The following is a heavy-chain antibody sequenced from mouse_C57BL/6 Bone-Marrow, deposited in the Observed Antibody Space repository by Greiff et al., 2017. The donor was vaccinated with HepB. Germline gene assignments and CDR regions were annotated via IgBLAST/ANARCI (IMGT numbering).Heavy chain of an antibody. CDR2: ISDGGSYT. Sequence: EVKLVESGGGLVKPGGSLKLSCAASGFTFSSYAMSWVRQTPEKRLEWVATISDGGSYTYYPDNVKGRFTISRDNAKNNLYLQMSHLKSEDTAMYYCAREGTVVATSAMDYWGQGTSVTVSS. V-gene: IGHV5-4*01. J-gene: IGHJ4*01. CDR3: AREGTVVATSAMDY. D-gene: IGHD1-1*01. CDR1: GFTFSSYA.